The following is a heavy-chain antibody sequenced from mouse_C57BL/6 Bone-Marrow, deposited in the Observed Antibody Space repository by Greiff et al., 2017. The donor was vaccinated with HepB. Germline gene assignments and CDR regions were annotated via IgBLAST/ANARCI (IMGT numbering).Heavy chain of an antibody. Sequence: EVQLQQSGPVLVKPGASVKMSCKASGYTFTDYYMNWVKQSHGKSLEWIGVINPYNGGTSYNQKFKGKATLTVDKSSSTAYMERNSLTSEDSAVYYCARGATVVATVDYWGQGTSVTVSS. CDR2: INPYNGGT. D-gene: IGHD1-1*01. J-gene: IGHJ4*01. CDR1: GYTFTDYY. CDR3: ARGATVVATVDY. V-gene: IGHV1-19*01.